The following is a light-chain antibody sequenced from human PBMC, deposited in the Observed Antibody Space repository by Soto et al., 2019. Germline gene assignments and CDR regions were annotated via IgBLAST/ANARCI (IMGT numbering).Light chain of an antibody. V-gene: IGLV1-40*01. Sequence: QLVLTQPPSVSGAPGQRVTISCTGSSSNIGAGYDVHWYQQLPGTAPKLLIYDNSNRPSGVPDRFSGSKSDTSASLAITGLQAEDEADYYCQFYDNSPNGPYFFGTGTKVNLL. J-gene: IGLJ1*01. CDR3: QFYDNSPNGPYF. CDR1: SSNIGAGYD. CDR2: DNS.